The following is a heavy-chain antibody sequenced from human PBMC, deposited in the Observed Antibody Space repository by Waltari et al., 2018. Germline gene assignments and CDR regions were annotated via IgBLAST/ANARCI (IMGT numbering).Heavy chain of an antibody. J-gene: IGHJ4*02. CDR2: ISGSGGST. CDR3: AKARHRASSQTLDY. CDR1: GFTFSSYA. Sequence: EVQLLESGGGLVQPGGSLRLSCAASGFTFSSYAMNWFRQAPGKGLEWVSAISGSGGSTYYADSVKGRFTISRDNSKNTLYLQMNSLRAEDTAVYYCAKARHRASSQTLDYWGQGTLVTVSS. V-gene: IGHV3-23*01.